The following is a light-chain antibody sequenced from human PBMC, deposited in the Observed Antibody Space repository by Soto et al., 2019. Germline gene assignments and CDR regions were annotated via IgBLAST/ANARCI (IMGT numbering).Light chain of an antibody. CDR3: CSYAGSSLV. CDR2: EVV. V-gene: IGLV2-8*01. Sequence: QSALTQPPSASGSPGQSVTISCTGTKNDIGVYDFVSWYQHHPGKAPRLIIYEVVQRPSGVPDRFSGSKSGNTASLTISGLQPEDEADYYCCSYAGSSLVFGGGTKLTVL. CDR1: KNDIGVYDF. J-gene: IGLJ2*01.